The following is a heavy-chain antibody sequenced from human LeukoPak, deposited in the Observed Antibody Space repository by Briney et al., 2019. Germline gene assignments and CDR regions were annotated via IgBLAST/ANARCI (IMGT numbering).Heavy chain of an antibody. J-gene: IGHJ4*02. CDR2: IIPIFGTA. D-gene: IGHD2-15*01. Sequence: SVKVSCKASGGTFSSYAISWVRQAPGQGLEWMGGIIPIFGTANYAQKFQGRVTITTDESTSTAYMELSSLRSEDTAVYYCASRGPRGYCSGGSCSQGPFDYWGQGTLVTVSS. V-gene: IGHV1-69*05. CDR1: GGTFSSYA. CDR3: ASRGPRGYCSGGSCSQGPFDY.